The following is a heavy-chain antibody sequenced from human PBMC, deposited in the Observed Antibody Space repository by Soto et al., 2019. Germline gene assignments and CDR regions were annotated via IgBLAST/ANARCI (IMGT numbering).Heavy chain of an antibody. J-gene: IGHJ3*02. Sequence: QVQLQESGPGLVKPSETLSLTCTVSGGSISSYYWSWIRQPPGKGLEWIGYIYYSGSTNYNPSLKSRVPISVDTSKNQFSLKLSSVTAADTAVYYCARRHLYGGAAAGRYHDAFDIWGQGTMVTVSS. CDR1: GGSISSYY. D-gene: IGHD6-13*01. CDR3: ARRHLYGGAAAGRYHDAFDI. V-gene: IGHV4-59*08. CDR2: IYYSGST.